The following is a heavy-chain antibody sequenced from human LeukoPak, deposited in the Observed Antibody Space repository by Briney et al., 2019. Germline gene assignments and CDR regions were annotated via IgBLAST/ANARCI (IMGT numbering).Heavy chain of an antibody. D-gene: IGHD3-10*01. CDR3: AKGHHYGSGSYPDY. Sequence: PGGSLRPSCAASGFTFTSYAMSGVRPAPGKGLEWVSAISGSGGSTYYADSVKGRFTISRDNSKNTLYLQMNSLRAEDTAVYYCAKGHHYGSGSYPDYWGQGTLVTVSS. J-gene: IGHJ4*02. CDR1: GFTFTSYA. CDR2: ISGSGGST. V-gene: IGHV3-23*01.